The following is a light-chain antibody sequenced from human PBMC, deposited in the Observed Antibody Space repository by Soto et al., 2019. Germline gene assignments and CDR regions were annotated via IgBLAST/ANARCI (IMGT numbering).Light chain of an antibody. CDR3: QQRNVWPPIT. Sequence: DIQMTQSASTLSASLGDRVTITCRASQSISSWLAWYQQKPGKAPKLLIYDSTLRANGVPDRFGGSRSGTEFTLTINSLEPEDFAVYYCQQRNVWPPITFGQGTRLEIK. CDR2: DST. CDR1: QSISSW. V-gene: IGKV1-5*01. J-gene: IGKJ5*01.